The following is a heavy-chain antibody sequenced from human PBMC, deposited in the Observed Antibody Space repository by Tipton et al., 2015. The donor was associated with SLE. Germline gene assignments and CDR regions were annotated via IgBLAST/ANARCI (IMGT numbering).Heavy chain of an antibody. Sequence: TLSLTCTVSGGSISSYYWSWIRQPPGKGLEWIGEINHSGSTNYNPSLKSRVTISVDTSKNQFSLKLNSVTAADTAVYYCARGGEYGSSWYPRYYYYMDVWGKGTTVTVSS. CDR1: GGSISSYY. V-gene: IGHV4-34*01. D-gene: IGHD6-13*01. CDR3: ARGGEYGSSWYPRYYYYMDV. J-gene: IGHJ6*03. CDR2: INHSGST.